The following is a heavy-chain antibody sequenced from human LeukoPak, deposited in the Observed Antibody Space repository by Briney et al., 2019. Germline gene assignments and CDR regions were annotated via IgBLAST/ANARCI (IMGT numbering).Heavy chain of an antibody. CDR2: ISAYNGNT. Sequence: EASVKVSCKASGYTFTSYGISWVRQAPGQWLEWMGWISAYNGNTNYAQKLQGRVTMTTDTSTSTAYMELSSLRSEDTAVYYCARGQTSITMVRGVGHHGDAFDIWGQGTMVTVSS. J-gene: IGHJ3*02. CDR3: ARGQTSITMVRGVGHHGDAFDI. CDR1: GYTFTSYG. V-gene: IGHV1-18*01. D-gene: IGHD3-10*01.